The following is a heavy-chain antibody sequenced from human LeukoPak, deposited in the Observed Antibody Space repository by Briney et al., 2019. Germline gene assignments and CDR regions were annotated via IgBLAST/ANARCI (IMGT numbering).Heavy chain of an antibody. CDR3: AKNWGSVDY. Sequence: GRSLRLSCAASGFTFSSYGMHWVRQAPGKGLEWVAVISYDGSNKYYADSVKGRFTISRDNSKNTLYLQMNSLRAEDTAVYYCAKNWGSVDYWGQGTLVTVSS. J-gene: IGHJ4*02. CDR1: GFTFSSYG. D-gene: IGHD7-27*01. CDR2: ISYDGSNK. V-gene: IGHV3-30*18.